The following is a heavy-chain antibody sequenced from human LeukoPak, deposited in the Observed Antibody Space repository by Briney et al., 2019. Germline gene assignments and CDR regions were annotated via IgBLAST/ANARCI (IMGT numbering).Heavy chain of an antibody. D-gene: IGHD3-9*01. CDR1: AFTFSNYG. CDR3: AEDFGPGIFTGFLRWGVGRGSSYTYGMDV. Sequence: PGGSLRLSCAASAFTFSNYGMHWVRQAPGKGLEWVSLISSDGYNKYYADSVKGRFTISRDKSRNTLYLQMNSLRADDTSVYYCAEDFGPGIFTGFLRWGVGRGSSYTYGMDVWGQGTTVAVSS. V-gene: IGHV3-30*18. J-gene: IGHJ6*02. CDR2: ISSDGYNK.